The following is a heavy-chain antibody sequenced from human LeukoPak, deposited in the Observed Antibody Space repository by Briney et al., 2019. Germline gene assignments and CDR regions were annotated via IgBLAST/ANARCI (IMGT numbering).Heavy chain of an antibody. CDR1: GFTFDDYG. J-gene: IGHJ4*02. D-gene: IGHD4-17*01. CDR3: TRAPPTTTDYGDYLTRWDYFDY. V-gene: IGHV3-20*01. CDR2: INWNGGST. Sequence: GGSLRLSCAASGFTFDDYGMSWVRHAPGKGLEWVSGINWNGGSTGYADSVKGRFTISRDNAKNSLYLQMNSLRAEDTALYHCTRAPPTTTDYGDYLTRWDYFDYWGQGTLVTVSS.